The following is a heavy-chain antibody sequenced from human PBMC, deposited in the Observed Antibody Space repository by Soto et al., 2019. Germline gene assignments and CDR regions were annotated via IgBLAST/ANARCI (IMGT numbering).Heavy chain of an antibody. J-gene: IGHJ4*02. CDR1: GGSISSSS. CDR2: VYNSGIT. D-gene: IGHD1-1*01. V-gene: IGHV4-59*05. CDR3: GRLEGLATISYYFDY. Sequence: SETLSLTCTVSGGSISSSSWTWIRQPPGKALEWVGRVYNSGITYYNPSLESRVTISVDKSKNQFSLKLMSLSAADTAVYYCGRLEGLATISYYFDYWGQGALVTVSS.